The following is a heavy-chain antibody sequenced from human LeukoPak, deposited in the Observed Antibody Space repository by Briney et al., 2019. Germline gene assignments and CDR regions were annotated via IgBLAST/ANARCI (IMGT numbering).Heavy chain of an antibody. D-gene: IGHD3-10*01. J-gene: IGHJ5*02. CDR1: GGSISSYY. CDR2: IYTSGST. CDR3: ARGGFYYGSGEINWFDP. Sequence: PSETLSLTCTVSGGSISSYYWSWIRHRAGKGLEWIGRIYTSGSTNYNPSLKSRVRMSVDTSKNQFSLKLSSVPAADTAVYYCARGGFYYGSGEINWFDPWGQGTLVTVSP. V-gene: IGHV4-4*07.